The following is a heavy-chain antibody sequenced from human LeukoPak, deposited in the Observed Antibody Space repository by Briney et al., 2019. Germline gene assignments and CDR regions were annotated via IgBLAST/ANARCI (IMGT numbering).Heavy chain of an antibody. CDR3: ARFFSLNWFGP. D-gene: IGHD3-3*01. V-gene: IGHV4-39*07. Sequence: SETLSLTCAVSGDSISTSSSYWSWIRQPPGTGLEWLGRIYSTGSTYYSPSLKSRLTLSIDTSKNQFSLKMHSVTAADTAIYYCARFFSLNWFGPWGHGTLVTVSS. J-gene: IGHJ5*02. CDR2: IYSTGST. CDR1: GDSISTSSSY.